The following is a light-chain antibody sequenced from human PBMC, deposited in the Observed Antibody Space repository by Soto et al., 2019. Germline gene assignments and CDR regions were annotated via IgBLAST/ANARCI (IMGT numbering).Light chain of an antibody. CDR3: QQRSNCPPIT. J-gene: IGKJ5*01. Sequence: EIVLTQSPATLSLSPGERATLSCRASQSVSSYLAWYQQKPGQAPRLLIYDASNRATGIPARFSGSGSGTDFTLPISSLELEDFSVYYCQQRSNCPPITFGPGTRLEIK. CDR2: DAS. V-gene: IGKV3-11*01. CDR1: QSVSSY.